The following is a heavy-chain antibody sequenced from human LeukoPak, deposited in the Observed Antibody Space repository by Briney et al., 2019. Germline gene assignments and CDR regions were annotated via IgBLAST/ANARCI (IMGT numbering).Heavy chain of an antibody. CDR1: AFTFSRYE. Sequence: PGGSLRLSCAASAFTFSRYEMNSARQAPGNGLEWVSYISSSGTTISYADSVKGRFTISRDNAKNSLYLQMNSLRAEDTAVYYCARARVGYYGSGSYGYWGQGTLVTVSS. V-gene: IGHV3-48*03. CDR2: ISSSGTTI. D-gene: IGHD3-10*01. CDR3: ARARVGYYGSGSYGY. J-gene: IGHJ4*02.